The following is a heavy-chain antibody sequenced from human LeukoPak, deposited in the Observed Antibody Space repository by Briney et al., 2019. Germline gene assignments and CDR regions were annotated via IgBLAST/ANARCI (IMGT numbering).Heavy chain of an antibody. J-gene: IGHJ5*02. CDR3: ARDLVSAALRRSWFDP. Sequence: SVKVSCKASGGTFSSYAISWVRQAPGPGLEWMRGIIPIFGTANYAQTFQGRVTITADESTSTAYMELSSLRSEDTAVYYCARDLVSAALRRSWFDPWGQGTLVTVS. D-gene: IGHD2-2*01. CDR2: IIPIFGTA. V-gene: IGHV1-69*13. CDR1: GGTFSSYA.